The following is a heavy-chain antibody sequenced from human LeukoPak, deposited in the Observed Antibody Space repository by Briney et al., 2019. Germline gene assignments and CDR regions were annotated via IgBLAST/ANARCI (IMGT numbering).Heavy chain of an antibody. CDR3: ARGRPAAGQYYFDY. CDR2: SNAGNGNT. CDR1: GYTFINYA. V-gene: IGHV1-3*02. Sequence: ASVKVSCKASGYTFINYAMHWVRPAPGQRLEWMGWSNAGNGNTKYSQEFQGRVTITRDTSASTAYMELSSLRSEDMAMYYCARGRPAAGQYYFDYWGQGTLVTVSS. J-gene: IGHJ4*02. D-gene: IGHD6-13*01.